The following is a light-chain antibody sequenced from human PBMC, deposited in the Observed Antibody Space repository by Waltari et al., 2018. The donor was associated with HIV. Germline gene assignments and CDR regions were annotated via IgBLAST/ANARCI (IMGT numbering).Light chain of an antibody. CDR1: ALSDQS. J-gene: IGLJ2*01. V-gene: IGLV3-25*03. Sequence: YALTQPPSVSVSPGQTARIPFSGNALSDQSGYWYQHKVGQAPVLVIFRSRERSSQVPARFSASKSGTTFTLTISGVQAEDEADYFCLSADGRGVRKFFGGGTRLTVL. CDR3: LSADGRGVRKF. CDR2: RSR.